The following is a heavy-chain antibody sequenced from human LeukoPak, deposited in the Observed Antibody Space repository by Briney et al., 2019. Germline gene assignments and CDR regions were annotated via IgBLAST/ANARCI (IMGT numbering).Heavy chain of an antibody. D-gene: IGHD1-1*01. CDR1: EYTFTGYY. J-gene: IGHJ4*02. V-gene: IGHV1-2*02. CDR3: ARGVGTYYFDY. Sequence: EASVKVSCKASEYTFTGYYMHWVRQAPGQGLEWMGWINPYSGGPNYAQKFQGRVTMTRDTSISTAYMELSRLRSDDTAVYYCARGVGTYYFDYWGQGTLVTVSS. CDR2: INPYSGGP.